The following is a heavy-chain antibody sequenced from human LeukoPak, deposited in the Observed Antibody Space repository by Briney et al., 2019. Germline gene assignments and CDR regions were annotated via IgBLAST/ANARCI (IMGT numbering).Heavy chain of an antibody. D-gene: IGHD3-22*01. CDR2: ISGNGGST. J-gene: IGHJ4*02. Sequence: GGSLRLSCAASGFTFSSYAMSWVRKPPGKGLEWVSAISGNGGSTYYADSVKGRFTISRDNSKNTLYLQMNSLRVEDTAVYYCAKDVRYDCSGYWGYWGQGAMVTVSS. V-gene: IGHV3-23*01. CDR3: AKDVRYDCSGYWGY. CDR1: GFTFSSYA.